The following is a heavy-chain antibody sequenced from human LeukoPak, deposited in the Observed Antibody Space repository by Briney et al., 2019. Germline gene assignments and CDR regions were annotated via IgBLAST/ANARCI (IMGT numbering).Heavy chain of an antibody. J-gene: IGHJ6*02. D-gene: IGHD5-18*01. CDR2: ISYDGSNK. CDR3: ARAPDTAMDYYYYGMDV. V-gene: IGHV3-30-3*01. Sequence: GGSLRLSCAASGFTFSSYAMHWVRQAPGKGLEWVAVISYDGSNKYYADSVKGRFTISRDNSKNTLYLQMNRLRAEDTAVYYCARAPDTAMDYYYYGMDVWGQGTTVTVSS. CDR1: GFTFSSYA.